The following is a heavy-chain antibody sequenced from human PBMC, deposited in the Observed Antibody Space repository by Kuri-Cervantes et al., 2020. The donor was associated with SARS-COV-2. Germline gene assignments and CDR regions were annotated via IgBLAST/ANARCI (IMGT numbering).Heavy chain of an antibody. J-gene: IGHJ4*02. CDR3: VTPGYSTSWAGSYNFHF. CDR2: MNPNSGNT. V-gene: IGHV1-8*01. D-gene: IGHD2-2*01. Sequence: ASVKVSCKASGYTFTSYDINWVRQATGQGLEWMGWMNPNSGNTGYAQQFQGRVTVTRDTSTSTAYMDLSSLGYEDTAVYYCVTPGYSTSWAGSYNFHFWGQGTPVTVSS. CDR1: GYTFTSYD.